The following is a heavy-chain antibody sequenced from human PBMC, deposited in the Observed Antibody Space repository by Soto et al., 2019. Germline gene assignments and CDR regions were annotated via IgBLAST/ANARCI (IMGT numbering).Heavy chain of an antibody. CDR1: GYTFTNYY. D-gene: IGHD6-13*01. Sequence: QVQLVQSGAEVKKPGASVKVSCKASGYTFTNYYIHWVRQAPGQGLERMGIINPTGGSTNYAQKFQGRVTLTMDTSTSTVYMELSSLRFEDTAVYYCARDLAAADYWGQGTLVTVSS. J-gene: IGHJ4*02. CDR2: INPTGGST. V-gene: IGHV1-46*01. CDR3: ARDLAAADY.